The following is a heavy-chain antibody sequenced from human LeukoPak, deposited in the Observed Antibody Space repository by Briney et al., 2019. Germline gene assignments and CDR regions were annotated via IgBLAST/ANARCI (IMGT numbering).Heavy chain of an antibody. CDR2: INHSGST. V-gene: IGHV4-34*08. Sequence: GSLRLSCAASGFTFSSYVMHWVRQPPGKGLEWIGEINHSGSTNYNPSLKSRVTISVDTSKNQFSLKLSSVTAADTAMYYCAKSNGYGLIDYWGQGTLVTVSS. CDR1: GFTFSSYV. J-gene: IGHJ4*02. D-gene: IGHD5-12*01. CDR3: AKSNGYGLIDY.